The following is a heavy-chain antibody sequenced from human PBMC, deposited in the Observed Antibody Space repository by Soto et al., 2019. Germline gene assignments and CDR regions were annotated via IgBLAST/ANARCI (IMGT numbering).Heavy chain of an antibody. Sequence: QVQLVQSGAEVKKPGASVKVSCKASGYTFTSYDINWVRQATGQGLEWMGWMNPNSGNTGYAQKFQGRVTMTRNTSISTAYMEMSSLRSEDTAVYYCARGCYSSSWYGSGDGMDVWGQGTTVTVSS. D-gene: IGHD6-13*01. V-gene: IGHV1-8*01. CDR2: MNPNSGNT. J-gene: IGHJ6*02. CDR3: ARGCYSSSWYGSGDGMDV. CDR1: GYTFTSYD.